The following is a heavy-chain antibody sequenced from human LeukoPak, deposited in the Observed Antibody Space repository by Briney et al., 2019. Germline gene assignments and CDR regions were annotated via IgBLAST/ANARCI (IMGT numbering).Heavy chain of an antibody. D-gene: IGHD5-18*01. CDR1: GFTFSSYS. CDR3: ARDAGTRLKYSFGYGDY. Sequence: GGSLRLSCAASGFTFSSYSMNWVRQAPGKGLEWVSSISSSSSYIYYADSVKGRFTISRDNAKNSLYLQMNSLKAEDAAVYYCARDAGTRLKYSFGYGDYWGQGALVTVSS. V-gene: IGHV3-21*01. J-gene: IGHJ4*02. CDR2: ISSSSSYI.